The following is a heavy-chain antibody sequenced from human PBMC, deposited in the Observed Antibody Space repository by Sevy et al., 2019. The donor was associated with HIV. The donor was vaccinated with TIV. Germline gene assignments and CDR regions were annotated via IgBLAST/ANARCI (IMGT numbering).Heavy chain of an antibody. CDR1: GFTFSSYA. J-gene: IGHJ4*02. CDR3: AKNWASLWFGELSYFDY. Sequence: GGSLRLSCAASGFTFSSYAMSWVRQAPGKGLEWVSAISGSGGRTYYADSVKGRFTISRDNSKNMLYLQMNSLRADDTAINYCAKNWASLWFGELSYFDYWGQGTLVTVSS. D-gene: IGHD3-10*01. CDR2: ISGSGGRT. V-gene: IGHV3-23*01.